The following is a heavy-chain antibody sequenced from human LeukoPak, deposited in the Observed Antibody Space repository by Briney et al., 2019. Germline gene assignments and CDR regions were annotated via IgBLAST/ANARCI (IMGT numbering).Heavy chain of an antibody. V-gene: IGHV3-66*01. Sequence: GGSLRLSCAASGFTFSSCGMHWVRQAPGKGLEWVSVIYSGGSTNYADSVKGRFTISRDNSKNTLYLQMNSLRAEDTAVYYCARGFSYGGYYSMDVWGKGTTVTISS. CDR3: ARGFSYGGYYSMDV. CDR1: GFTFSSCG. CDR2: IYSGGST. D-gene: IGHD5-18*01. J-gene: IGHJ6*03.